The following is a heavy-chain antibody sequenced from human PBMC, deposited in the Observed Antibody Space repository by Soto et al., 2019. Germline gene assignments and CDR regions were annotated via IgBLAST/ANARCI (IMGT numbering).Heavy chain of an antibody. V-gene: IGHV3-66*01. CDR3: AKDFQVVPAANNWFDP. D-gene: IGHD2-2*01. Sequence: GGSLRLSCAASGFTVSSNYMSWVRQAPGKGLEWVSVIYSGGSSYYADSVKGRFTISRYNSKNTLYLQMNSLRAEDTAVYYCAKDFQVVPAANNWFDPWGQGTLVTVSS. CDR2: IYSGGSS. J-gene: IGHJ5*02. CDR1: GFTVSSNY.